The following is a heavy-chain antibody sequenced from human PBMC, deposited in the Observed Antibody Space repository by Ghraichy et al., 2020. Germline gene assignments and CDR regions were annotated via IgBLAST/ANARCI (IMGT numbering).Heavy chain of an antibody. CDR1: GFTFSSYA. J-gene: IGHJ3*02. CDR2: ISGSGGST. Sequence: GGSLRLSCAASGFTFSSYAMSWVRQAPGKGLEWVSAISGSGGSTYYADSVKGRFTISRDNSKNTLSLQMNSLRAEEPAVYYCALMVQGVNDAFYIGRPGTMVTVSS. V-gene: IGHV3-23*01. CDR3: ALMVQGVNDAFYI. D-gene: IGHD3-10*01.